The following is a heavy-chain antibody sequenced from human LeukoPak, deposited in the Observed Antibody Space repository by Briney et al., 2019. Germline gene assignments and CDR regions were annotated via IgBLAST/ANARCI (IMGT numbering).Heavy chain of an antibody. D-gene: IGHD6-13*01. CDR3: ARDSSSWSLNWFDP. CDR1: GFTFSSYG. CDR2: IWYDGSNK. J-gene: IGHJ5*02. Sequence: PGGSLRLSCAASGFTFSSYGMHWVRRAPGKGLEWVAVIWYDGSNKYYADSVKGRFTISRDNSKNTLYLQMNCLRAEDTAVYYCARDSSSWSLNWFDPWGQGTLVTVSS. V-gene: IGHV3-33*01.